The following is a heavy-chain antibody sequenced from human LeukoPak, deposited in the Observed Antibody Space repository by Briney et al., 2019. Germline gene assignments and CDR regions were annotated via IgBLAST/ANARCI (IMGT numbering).Heavy chain of an antibody. V-gene: IGHV3-7*01. CDR1: GFTFSNYW. D-gene: IGHD3-10*01. J-gene: IGHJ4*02. CDR3: ARDRSYGDFDY. Sequence: GGSLRLSCTASGFTFSNYWMSWVRQAPGKGLEWVATIKLDGSEKFFVDSVKGRFTFYRDNAKNSLSLQMNSLRAEDTAVYYCARDRSYGDFDYWGQGTLVTVSS. CDR2: IKLDGSEK.